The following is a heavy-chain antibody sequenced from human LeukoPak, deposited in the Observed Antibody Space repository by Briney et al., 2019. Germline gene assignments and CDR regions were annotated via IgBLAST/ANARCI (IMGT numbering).Heavy chain of an antibody. CDR1: GFTFSSYA. V-gene: IGHV3-23*01. Sequence: GGSLRLSCAASGFTFSSYAMSWVRQAPGKGLEWVSAISGSGGSTYYADSVKGRFTIFRDNSKNTLYLQMNSLRAEDTAVYYCSLSGGYSYGYNFDYWGQGTLVTVSS. J-gene: IGHJ4*02. CDR3: SLSGGYSYGYNFDY. CDR2: ISGSGGST. D-gene: IGHD5-18*01.